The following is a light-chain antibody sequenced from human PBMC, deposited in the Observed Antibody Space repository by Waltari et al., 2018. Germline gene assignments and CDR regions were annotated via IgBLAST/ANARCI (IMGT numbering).Light chain of an antibody. CDR1: ETIRIY. CDR3: QQSYSIPLT. J-gene: IGKJ4*01. CDR2: TAS. Sequence: DIQMTQSPSSLSASVGDRVTITCRASETIRIYLNWYQQKPGKAPKLLINTASRLQSGVPSRFSGSGSGTEFTLTISTLQHEDFATYYCQQSYSIPLTFGGGTKVEIK. V-gene: IGKV1-39*01.